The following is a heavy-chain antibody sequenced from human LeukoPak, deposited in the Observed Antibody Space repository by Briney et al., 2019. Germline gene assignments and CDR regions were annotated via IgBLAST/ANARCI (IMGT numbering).Heavy chain of an antibody. CDR1: GYTFTTYG. D-gene: IGHD1/OR15-1a*01. J-gene: IGHJ5*02. CDR2: ISTYDGNT. V-gene: IGHV1-18*01. Sequence: GASVTVSFTASGYTFTTYGISWVRQAPGQGLEWMGWISTYDGNTNYVQKFQGRVTMTTDTSTSTAYMELRSLRSDDTAVYYCARGWGNWNTVWFDPWGPGTLVTVSS. CDR3: ARGWGNWNTVWFDP.